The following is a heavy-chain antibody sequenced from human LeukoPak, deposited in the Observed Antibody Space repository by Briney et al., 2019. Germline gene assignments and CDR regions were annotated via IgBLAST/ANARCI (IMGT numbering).Heavy chain of an antibody. V-gene: IGHV4-39*01. CDR1: GGTISSYY. J-gene: IGHJ4*02. Sequence: SETLSLTCTVSGGTISSYYWGWIRQPPGKGLEWIGNIYYGGSTYYNPSLKSRVTISVDTSKDQFSLKLSSVTAADTAVYYCASIYCSGGNCYVDYWGQGTLVTVSS. CDR3: ASIYCSGGNCYVDY. CDR2: IYYGGST. D-gene: IGHD2-15*01.